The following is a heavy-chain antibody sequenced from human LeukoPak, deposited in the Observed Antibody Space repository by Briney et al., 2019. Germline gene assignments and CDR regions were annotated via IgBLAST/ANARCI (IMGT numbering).Heavy chain of an antibody. J-gene: IGHJ4*02. V-gene: IGHV4-31*03. CDR1: GGSISSGGYY. Sequence: SETVSLTCTVSGGSISSGGYYWSWIRQHPGKGLEWIGYIYYSGSTYYNPSLKSRVTISVDTSKNQFSLKLSSVTAADTAVYYCARGLTVRYFDYWGQGTLVTVSS. D-gene: IGHD4-11*01. CDR2: IYYSGST. CDR3: ARGLTVRYFDY.